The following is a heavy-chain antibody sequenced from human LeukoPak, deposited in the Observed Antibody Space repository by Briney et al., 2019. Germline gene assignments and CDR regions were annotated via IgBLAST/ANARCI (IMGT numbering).Heavy chain of an antibody. CDR3: ARITFGNYDQFDS. V-gene: IGHV4-39*07. J-gene: IGHJ4*02. Sequence: SETLSLTCTVSGGSISSSSYYWGWIRQPPGKGLEWIGSIYYSGSTYYNPSLKSRVTLSIDTSKNQFSLNLNSVTAADTAVYYCARITFGNYDQFDSWGQGTLVTVSS. D-gene: IGHD3-3*01. CDR1: GGSISSSSYY. CDR2: IYYSGST.